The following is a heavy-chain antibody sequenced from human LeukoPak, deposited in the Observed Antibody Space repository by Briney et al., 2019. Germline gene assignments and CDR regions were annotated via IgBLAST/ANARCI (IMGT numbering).Heavy chain of an antibody. CDR2: IKQDGSEK. CDR3: ARETYYYDSSGYYYFDY. V-gene: IGHV3-7*03. CDR1: GFSFRSYW. J-gene: IGHJ4*02. D-gene: IGHD3-22*01. Sequence: PGGSLRLSCAASGFSFRSYWMSWVRQAPGKGLEWVANIKQDGSEKYYVDSVKGRFTISRDNSKNTLYLQMNSLRAEDTAVYYCARETYYYDSSGYYYFDYWGQGTLVTVSS.